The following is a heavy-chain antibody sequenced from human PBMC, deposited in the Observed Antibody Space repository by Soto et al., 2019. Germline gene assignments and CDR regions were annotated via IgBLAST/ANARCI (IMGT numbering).Heavy chain of an antibody. CDR3: ARGHLWLED. CDR1: GVSTSGFY. D-gene: IGHD3-3*01. Sequence: PSETLSLTCDVSGVSTSGFYGSWIRQPPGRGLEYIGYIYYSGSTYYNPSLKSRVTVSLDSSKNQFSLKLTSVTAADTAIYYCARGHLWLEDWGQGTLVTVSS. CDR2: IYYSGST. V-gene: IGHV4-59*01. J-gene: IGHJ4*02.